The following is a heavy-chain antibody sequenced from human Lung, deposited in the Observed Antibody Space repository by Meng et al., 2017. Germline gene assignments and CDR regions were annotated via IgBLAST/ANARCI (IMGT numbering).Heavy chain of an antibody. J-gene: IGHJ2*01. CDR3: ARGQKGYFDL. CDR1: GGSISSSNYY. V-gene: IGHV4-30-4*01. CDR2: IYNSGST. Sequence: QLQLQEPGPELVKPSQTLSLTCTVSGGSISSSNYYWSWIRQPPGKGLEWSGHIYNSGSTYYNPSLKSRITISVDTSKNQFSLKLSSVTAADTAVYYCARGQKGYFDLWGRGTLVTVSS.